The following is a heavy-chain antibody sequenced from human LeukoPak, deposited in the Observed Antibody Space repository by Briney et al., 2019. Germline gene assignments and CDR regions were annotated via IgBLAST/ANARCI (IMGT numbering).Heavy chain of an antibody. CDR1: GYTFTSYD. V-gene: IGHV1-8*03. D-gene: IGHD2-21*02. CDR3: ARESGGGDFPFDY. J-gene: IGHJ4*02. Sequence: ASVKVSCKASGYTFTSYDINWVRQAPGQGLERMGWMNPNSGNTGYAQKFQGRVTITRNTSISTAYMELSSLRSEDTAVYYCARESGGGDFPFDYWGQGTLVTVSS. CDR2: MNPNSGNT.